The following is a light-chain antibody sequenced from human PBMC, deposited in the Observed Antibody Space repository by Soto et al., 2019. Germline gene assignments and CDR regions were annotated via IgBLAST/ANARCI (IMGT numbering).Light chain of an antibody. V-gene: IGLV2-14*02. CDR3: QSYDTSLGGYYV. Sequence: QSVLTQPASVSGSPGQSITISCTGTTTDVGKYNLVSWYQQHSGKAPKLMIYEVSKRPSGVSNRFSGSKSGNTASLTISGLQAEDEADYYCQSYDTSLGGYYVFGTGTKLTVL. J-gene: IGLJ1*01. CDR2: EVS. CDR1: TTDVGKYNL.